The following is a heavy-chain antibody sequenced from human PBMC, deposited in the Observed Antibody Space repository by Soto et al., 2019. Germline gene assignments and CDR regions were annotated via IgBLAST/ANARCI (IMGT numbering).Heavy chain of an antibody. Sequence: PGGSLRLSCAASGFAFSTYGMHWVRQAPGKGLEWVAVISYDGSNKYYADSVKGRFTISRDNSKNTMYLQMNSLRAEDTAVYYCATGSGSYWLYYGMDVWGQGTTVTVSS. D-gene: IGHD1-26*01. CDR1: GFAFSTYG. J-gene: IGHJ6*02. CDR3: ATGSGSYWLYYGMDV. V-gene: IGHV3-30*03. CDR2: ISYDGSNK.